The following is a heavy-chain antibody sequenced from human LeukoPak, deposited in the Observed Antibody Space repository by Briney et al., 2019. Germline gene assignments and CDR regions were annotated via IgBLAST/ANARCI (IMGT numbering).Heavy chain of an antibody. Sequence: GGSLRLSCAASGFTFSSYAMHWVRQAPGKGLEWVAVISYDGSNKYYADSVKGRFTISRDNSKNTLYLQMNSLRAEDTAVYYCARDIISDYYGSGTRDWYFDLWGRGTLVTVSS. CDR1: GFTFSSYA. J-gene: IGHJ2*01. D-gene: IGHD3-10*01. V-gene: IGHV3-30-3*01. CDR2: ISYDGSNK. CDR3: ARDIISDYYGSGTRDWYFDL.